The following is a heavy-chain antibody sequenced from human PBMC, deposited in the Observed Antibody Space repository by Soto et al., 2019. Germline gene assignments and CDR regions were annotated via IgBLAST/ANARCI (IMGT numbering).Heavy chain of an antibody. J-gene: IGHJ3*02. CDR3: AKDLAHESITMIVVVKWDAFDI. CDR2: ISGSGGST. Sequence: GGSLRLSCAASGFTFSSYAMSWVRQAPGKGLEWVSAISGSGGSTYYADSVKGRFTISRDNSKNTLYLQMNSLRAEDTAVYYCAKDLAHESITMIVVVKWDAFDIWGQGTMVTVSS. V-gene: IGHV3-23*01. D-gene: IGHD3-22*01. CDR1: GFTFSSYA.